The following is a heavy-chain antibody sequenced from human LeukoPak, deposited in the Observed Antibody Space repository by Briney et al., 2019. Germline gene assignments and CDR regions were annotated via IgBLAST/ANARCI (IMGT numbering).Heavy chain of an antibody. CDR3: ARQEPYSSSWYYFDY. V-gene: IGHV4-59*08. CDR2: IYYSGST. CDR1: GGSISSYY. D-gene: IGHD6-13*01. J-gene: IGHJ4*02. Sequence: ASETLSLTCTVSGGSISSYYWSWIRQPPGKGLEWIGYIYYSGSTNYNPSLQSRVTISVDTSKNQFSLKLSSVTAADTAVYYCARQEPYSSSWYYFDYWGQGTLVTVSS.